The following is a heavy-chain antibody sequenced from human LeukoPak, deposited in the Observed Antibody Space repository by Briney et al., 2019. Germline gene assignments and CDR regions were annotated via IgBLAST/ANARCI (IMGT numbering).Heavy chain of an antibody. D-gene: IGHD3-10*01. V-gene: IGHV4-61*01. Sequence: PSETLSLTCNVSGGSVSSSNYHWSWIRQPPGKGLEWIGYISNSGSTNYKASLKSRVSISADTSKNQFSLKLRSVTAADTAVYYCARDGSLGFGELFGAFDIWDQGTMVTVSS. CDR3: ARDGSLGFGELFGAFDI. CDR1: GGSVSSSNYH. CDR2: ISNSGST. J-gene: IGHJ3*02.